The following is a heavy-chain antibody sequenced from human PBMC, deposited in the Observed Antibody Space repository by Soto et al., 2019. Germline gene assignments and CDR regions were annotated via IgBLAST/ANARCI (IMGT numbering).Heavy chain of an antibody. CDR2: ISGGGGST. CDR1: GFTFSNYA. Sequence: GGSLRLSCAASGFTFSNYAMSWVRQAPGKGLEWVSAISGGGGSTYYADSVKDRFTISRDNSRDTLYLQMNSLRADDTAVYYCSKDEAYYASGSYLDYWGQGTLVTVSS. V-gene: IGHV3-23*01. D-gene: IGHD3-10*01. J-gene: IGHJ4*02. CDR3: SKDEAYYASGSYLDY.